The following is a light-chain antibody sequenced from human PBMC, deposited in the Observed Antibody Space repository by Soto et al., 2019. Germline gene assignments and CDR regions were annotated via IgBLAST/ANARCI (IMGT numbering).Light chain of an antibody. Sequence: IVMTQSPATLSVSPGERATLSCRASQSVSSVAWYLQKPGQTPKLLIYAASTRATGMPARFSGSGSGTEFTLTISSLQSEDFAVYYCQQYDNWPHTFGQGTKLEIK. J-gene: IGKJ2*01. CDR3: QQYDNWPHT. CDR2: AAS. CDR1: QSVSSV. V-gene: IGKV3D-15*01.